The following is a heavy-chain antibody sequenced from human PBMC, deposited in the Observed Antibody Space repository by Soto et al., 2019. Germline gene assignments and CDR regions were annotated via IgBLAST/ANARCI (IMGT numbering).Heavy chain of an antibody. Sequence: ASVKVSCKTSGYTFSSSGISWVRQAPGQGLEWMGWISPHKGDTYYAQRLQGRLTMTTDTSTSTAYMELRNLRSDDTAVYFCARDLDASGSYYTDYWGQGTLVTVSS. D-gene: IGHD3-10*01. J-gene: IGHJ4*02. CDR3: ARDLDASGSYYTDY. CDR2: ISPHKGDT. CDR1: GYTFSSSG. V-gene: IGHV1-18*01.